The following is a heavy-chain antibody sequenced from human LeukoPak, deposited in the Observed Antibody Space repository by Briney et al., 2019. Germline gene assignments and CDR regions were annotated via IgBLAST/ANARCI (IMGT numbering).Heavy chain of an antibody. J-gene: IGHJ4*02. CDR1: GGSISSSSYY. V-gene: IGHV4-39*01. Sequence: SETLSLTCTVSGGSISSSSYYWGWIRQPPGKGLEWIGSIYYSGSTYYNPSLKSRVTISVDPSKNQFSLKLSSVTAADTAVYYCARRLAGTEDYWGQGTLVTVSS. CDR3: ARRLAGTEDY. CDR2: IYYSGST. D-gene: IGHD6-13*01.